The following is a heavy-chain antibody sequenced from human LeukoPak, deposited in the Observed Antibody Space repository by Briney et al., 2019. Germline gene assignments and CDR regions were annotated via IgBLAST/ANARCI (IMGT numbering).Heavy chain of an antibody. CDR3: ARATQSWFDP. J-gene: IGHJ5*02. CDR1: GYTFTSYY. CDR2: VNPSGGSA. Sequence: ASVKVSCKASGYTFTSYYLHWVRQAPGQGLEWIGIVNPSGGSASYAQKFQGRVTMTRDTSTSTVYLELSSLRSGDTAVYYCARATQSWFDPWGQGTLVTVSS. V-gene: IGHV1-46*01.